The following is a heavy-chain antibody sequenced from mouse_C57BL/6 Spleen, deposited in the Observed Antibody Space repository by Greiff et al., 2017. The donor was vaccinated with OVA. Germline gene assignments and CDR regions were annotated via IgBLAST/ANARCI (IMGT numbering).Heavy chain of an antibody. CDR1: GYAFSSSW. V-gene: IGHV1-82*01. D-gene: IGHD1-1*01. CDR2: IYPGDGDT. Sequence: VQLQQSGPELVKPGASVKISCKASGYAFSSSWMNWVKQRPGKGLEWIGRIYPGDGDTNYNGKFKGKATLTADKSSSTAYMQLSSLTSEDSAVYFCARSGYYDSSEVFDYWGQGTTLTVSS. J-gene: IGHJ2*01. CDR3: ARSGYYDSSEVFDY.